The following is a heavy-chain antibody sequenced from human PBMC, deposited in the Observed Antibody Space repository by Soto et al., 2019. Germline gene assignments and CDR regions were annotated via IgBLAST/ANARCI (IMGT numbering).Heavy chain of an antibody. V-gene: IGHV4-59*01. CDR3: ARDRSSSWRQSPRGEFDY. J-gene: IGHJ4*02. CDR2: IYYSGST. CDR1: GGSISSYY. D-gene: IGHD6-13*01. Sequence: SETLSLTCTVSGGSISSYYWSWIRQPPGKGLEWIGYIYYSGSTNYNPSLKSRVTISVDTSKNQFSLKLSSVTAADTAVYYCARDRSSSWRQSPRGEFDYWGQGTLVTVS.